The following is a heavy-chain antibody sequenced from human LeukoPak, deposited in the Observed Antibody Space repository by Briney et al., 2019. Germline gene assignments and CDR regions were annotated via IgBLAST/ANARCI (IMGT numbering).Heavy chain of an antibody. V-gene: IGHV3-7*01. D-gene: IGHD1-26*01. CDR3: ARDKIVGATKLDY. CDR1: GFTFSSYW. J-gene: IGHJ4*02. Sequence: GGSLRLSCAASGFTFSSYWMSWVRQAPGKGLEWVANIKEDGSEKRYVDSVKGRFSISRDNAKNSLYLQMNSLRAEDTAVYYCARDKIVGATKLDYWGQGTLVTVSS. CDR2: IKEDGSEK.